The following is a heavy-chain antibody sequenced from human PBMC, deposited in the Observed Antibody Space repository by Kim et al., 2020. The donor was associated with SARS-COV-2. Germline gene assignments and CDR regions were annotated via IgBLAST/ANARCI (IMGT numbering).Heavy chain of an antibody. D-gene: IGHD1-1*01. J-gene: IGHJ4*02. CDR3: ARAKVGVNEEYYFDY. CDR1: GGTFSSYA. V-gene: IGHV1-69*04. Sequence: SVKVSCKASGGTFSSYAISWVRQAPGQGLEWMGRIIPILGIANYAQKFQGRVKITADKSTSTAYMELSSLRSEDTAVYYCARAKVGVNEEYYFDYWGQGTLVTVSS. CDR2: IIPILGIA.